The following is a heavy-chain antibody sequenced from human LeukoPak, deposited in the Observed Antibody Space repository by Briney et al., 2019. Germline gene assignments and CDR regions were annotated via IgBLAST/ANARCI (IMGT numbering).Heavy chain of an antibody. CDR3: ARGSTYYDSSGQVPFDY. CDR2: ISSSSSTI. V-gene: IGHV3-48*01. D-gene: IGHD3-22*01. CDR1: GFTFSNSA. J-gene: IGHJ4*02. Sequence: GGSLRLSCAASGFTFSNSAMSWVRQAPGKGLEWVSYISSSSSTIYYADSVKGRFTISRDNAKNSLYLQMNSLRAEDTAVYYCARGSTYYDSSGQVPFDYWGQGTLVTVSS.